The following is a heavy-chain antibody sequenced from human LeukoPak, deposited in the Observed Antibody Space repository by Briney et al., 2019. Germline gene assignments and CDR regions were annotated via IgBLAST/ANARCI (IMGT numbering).Heavy chain of an antibody. CDR3: ARGQHSSGWLFWFDP. V-gene: IGHV4-59*01. J-gene: IGHJ5*02. Sequence: SETLSLTCTVSGGSTSSDYWSWIRQPPGKGLEWIGYIYYSGSTNYNPSLKSRVTISVDTSKNQFSLKLSSVTAADTAVYYCARGQHSSGWLFWFDPWGQGTLVTVSS. CDR1: GGSTSSDY. D-gene: IGHD6-19*01. CDR2: IYYSGST.